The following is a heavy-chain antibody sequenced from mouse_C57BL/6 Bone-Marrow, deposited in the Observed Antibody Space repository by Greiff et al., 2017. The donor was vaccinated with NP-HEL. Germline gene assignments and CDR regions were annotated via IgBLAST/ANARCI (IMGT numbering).Heavy chain of an antibody. CDR2: ISSGGSYT. V-gene: IGHV5-6*02. CDR1: GFTFSSYG. Sequence: EVKLEESGGDLVKPGGSLKLSCAASGFTFSSYGMSWVRQTPDKRLEWVATISSGGSYTYYPDSVKGRFTISRDNAKNTLYLQMSSLKSEDTAMYYCARHPFYYWGQGTTLTVSS. CDR3: ARHPFYY. J-gene: IGHJ2*01.